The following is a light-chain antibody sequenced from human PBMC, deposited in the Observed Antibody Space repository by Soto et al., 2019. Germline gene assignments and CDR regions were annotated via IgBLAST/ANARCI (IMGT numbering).Light chain of an antibody. CDR2: TAS. V-gene: IGKV1-9*01. CDR3: HQLNSYPLT. CDR1: QGITSF. Sequence: DIQLTQSPSFLSASVGDRVSITCRASQGITSFLAWYQQIPGKAPKLLIYTASTLQSGVPPRFSGSGSGTEFTLTITSLQPEDFGTYYCHQLNSYPLTFGGGTRVAIK. J-gene: IGKJ4*01.